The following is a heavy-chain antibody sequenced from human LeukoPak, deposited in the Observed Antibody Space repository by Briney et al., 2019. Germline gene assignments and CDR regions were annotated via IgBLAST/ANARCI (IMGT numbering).Heavy chain of an antibody. CDR2: ISYDGSNK. D-gene: IGHD3-22*01. CDR1: GFTFSSYA. Sequence: GGSLRLSCAASGFTFSSYAMHWVRQAPGKGLEWVAVISYDGSNKYYADSVKGRFTISRDNSKNTLYLQMNILRAEDTTVYYCARSSSGYFHFDYWGQGTLVTVSS. CDR3: ARSSSGYFHFDY. J-gene: IGHJ4*02. V-gene: IGHV3-30*04.